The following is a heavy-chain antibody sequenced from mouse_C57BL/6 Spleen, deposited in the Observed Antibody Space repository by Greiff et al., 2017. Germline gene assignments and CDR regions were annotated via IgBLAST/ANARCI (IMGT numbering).Heavy chain of an antibody. CDR1: GFTFSSYT. D-gene: IGHD1-1*01. Sequence: EVQLVESGGGLVKPGGSLKLSCAASGFTFSSYTMSWVRQTPEKRLEWVATISGGGGNTYYPDSVKGRFTISRDNAKNTLYLQMSSLRSEDTALYYCARLFITTGWFDYWGQGTTLTVSS. V-gene: IGHV5-9*01. CDR2: ISGGGGNT. J-gene: IGHJ2*01. CDR3: ARLFITTGWFDY.